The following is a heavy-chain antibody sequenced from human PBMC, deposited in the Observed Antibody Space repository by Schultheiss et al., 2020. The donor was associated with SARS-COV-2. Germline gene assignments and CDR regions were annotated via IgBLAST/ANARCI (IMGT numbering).Heavy chain of an antibody. D-gene: IGHD1-26*01. Sequence: SETLSLTCAVSGGSISSSNWWSWVRQPPGKGLEWIGRIYTSGSTNYNPSLKSRVTISVDTSKNQFSLKLSSVTAADTAVYYCARHEEWDDDYWGQGTLVTVSS. J-gene: IGHJ4*02. CDR1: GGSISSSNW. CDR3: ARHEEWDDDY. CDR2: IYTSGST. V-gene: IGHV4-4*02.